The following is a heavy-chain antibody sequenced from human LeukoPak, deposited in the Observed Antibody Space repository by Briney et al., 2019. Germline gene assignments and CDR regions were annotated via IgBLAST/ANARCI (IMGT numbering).Heavy chain of an antibody. CDR1: GFGFSNYW. CDR2: MNEDGSEK. J-gene: IGHJ4*02. D-gene: IGHD4-11*01. V-gene: IGHV3-7*01. CDR3: ARDRGYSNFDY. Sequence: GGSLRLSCAASGFGFSNYWMSWVRQAPGKGLEWVANMNEDGSEKNYVDSVKGRFTISRDNAQDSLYLQMNSLRAEDTGVYYCARDRGYSNFDYWGQGTLLTVSS.